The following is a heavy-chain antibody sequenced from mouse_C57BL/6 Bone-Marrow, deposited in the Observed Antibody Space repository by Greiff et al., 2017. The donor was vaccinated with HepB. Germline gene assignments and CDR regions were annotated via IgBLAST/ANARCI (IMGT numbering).Heavy chain of an antibody. D-gene: IGHD1-1*01. CDR3: ARPDYYGSSHLGAY. J-gene: IGHJ3*01. Sequence: VQLQQSGPELVKPGASVKIPCKASGYTFTDYNMDWVKQSHGKSLEWIGDINPNNGGTIYNQKFKGKATLTVDKSYSTAYMELRSLTSEDTAVYYCARPDYYGSSHLGAYGGQGTLVTVSA. CDR2: INPNNGGT. CDR1: GYTFTDYN. V-gene: IGHV1-18*01.